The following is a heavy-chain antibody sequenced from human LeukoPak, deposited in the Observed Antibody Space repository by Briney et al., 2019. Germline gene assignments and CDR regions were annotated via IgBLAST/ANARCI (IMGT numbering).Heavy chain of an antibody. Sequence: ASVKVSCKASGYTFTSYGISWVRQAPRQGLEWMGWISAYNGNTNYAQKLQGRVTMTTDTPTSTAYMELRSLRSDDTAVYYCARDFPRSGSYYSGMDVWGKGTTVTVSS. D-gene: IGHD3-10*01. J-gene: IGHJ6*04. CDR3: ARDFPRSGSYYSGMDV. V-gene: IGHV1-18*04. CDR2: ISAYNGNT. CDR1: GYTFTSYG.